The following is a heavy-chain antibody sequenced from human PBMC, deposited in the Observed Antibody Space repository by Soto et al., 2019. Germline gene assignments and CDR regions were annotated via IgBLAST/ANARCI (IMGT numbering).Heavy chain of an antibody. CDR2: ISAYNGNT. V-gene: IGHV1-18*04. Sequence: ASVKVSCKASGYTFTSYGISWVRQAPGQGLEWMGWISAYNGNTNYAQKLQGRVTMTTDTSTSTAYMELRSLRSDDTAVYYCARSLHLSSGWYERPFDYWGQGTLLTVSS. D-gene: IGHD6-19*01. CDR3: ARSLHLSSGWYERPFDY. CDR1: GYTFTSYG. J-gene: IGHJ4*02.